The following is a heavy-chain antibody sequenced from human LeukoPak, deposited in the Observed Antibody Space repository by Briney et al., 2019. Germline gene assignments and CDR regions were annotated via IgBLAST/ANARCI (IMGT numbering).Heavy chain of an antibody. V-gene: IGHV3-48*03. CDR1: GFTFSSYE. CDR2: ISSSGSTI. J-gene: IGHJ3*02. CDR3: AKDSHQYYDHDAFDI. Sequence: GGSLRLSCAASGFTFSSYEMNWVRQAPGKGLEWVSYISSSGSTIYYADSVKGRFTISRDNSKNTLYLQMNSLRAEDTAVYYCAKDSHQYYDHDAFDIWGQGTMVTVSS. D-gene: IGHD3-22*01.